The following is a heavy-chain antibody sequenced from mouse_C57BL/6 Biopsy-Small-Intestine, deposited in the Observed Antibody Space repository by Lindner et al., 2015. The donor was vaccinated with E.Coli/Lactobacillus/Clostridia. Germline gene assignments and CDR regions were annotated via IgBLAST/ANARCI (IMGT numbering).Heavy chain of an antibody. V-gene: IGHV5-17*01. D-gene: IGHD1-1*01. CDR2: ISSGSSII. J-gene: IGHJ4*01. CDR1: GFTFSDYG. Sequence: VQLQESGGGLVKPGGSLKLSCAASGFTFSDYGMHWVCQAPEKGLEWVAYISSGSSIIYYADTMKGRFTISRDNAKNTLFLQMTSLRSEDTAMYYCARDGSSYAMDYWGQGTSVTVSS. CDR3: ARDGSSYAMDY.